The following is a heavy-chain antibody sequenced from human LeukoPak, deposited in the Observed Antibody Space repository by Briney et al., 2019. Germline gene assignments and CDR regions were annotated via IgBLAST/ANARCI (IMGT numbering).Heavy chain of an antibody. J-gene: IGHJ4*02. Sequence: LPGRSLRLSCVASGFTFSSYGIHWVRQAPGKGLEWVAFIWYDGSYKNYVDSVEGRFTISRDNSKNTLYLQMNSLRDEDTAVYYCARGAPLEYCGGDCSRLLDYWGQGTLVTVSS. D-gene: IGHD2-21*02. CDR3: ARGAPLEYCGGDCSRLLDY. CDR1: GFTFSSYG. V-gene: IGHV3-33*01. CDR2: IWYDGSYK.